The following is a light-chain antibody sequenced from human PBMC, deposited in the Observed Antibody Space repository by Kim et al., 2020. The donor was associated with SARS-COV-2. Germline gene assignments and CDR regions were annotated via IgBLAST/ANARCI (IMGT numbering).Light chain of an antibody. Sequence: SYELTQPPSVSLAPGETASITCGGDKIGDINVHWYQQRPGQAPVLVISDDSDRPSGIPERFSGSNSGNTATLTINRVEAVDEADYYCQVWDGSSDHWVFGEGTQLTVL. V-gene: IGLV3-21*04. J-gene: IGLJ3*02. CDR1: KIGDIN. CDR2: DDS. CDR3: QVWDGSSDHWV.